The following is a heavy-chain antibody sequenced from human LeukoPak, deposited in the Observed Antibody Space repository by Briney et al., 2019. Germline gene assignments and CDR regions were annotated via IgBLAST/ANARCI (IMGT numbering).Heavy chain of an antibody. Sequence: GSSVKVSCKASGGTFSSYAISWVRQAPGQGLEWMGGIIPIFGTANYAQKFQGRVTITADESTSTAYMELSSLRSDDTAVYYCARPTGHSGSYYLDYWGQGTLVTVSS. CDR2: IIPIFGTA. CDR1: GGTFSSYA. V-gene: IGHV1-69*01. J-gene: IGHJ4*02. D-gene: IGHD1-26*01. CDR3: ARPTGHSGSYYLDY.